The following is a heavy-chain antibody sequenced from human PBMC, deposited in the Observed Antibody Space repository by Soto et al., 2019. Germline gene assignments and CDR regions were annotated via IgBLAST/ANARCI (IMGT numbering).Heavy chain of an antibody. J-gene: IGHJ4*02. V-gene: IGHV1-18*01. D-gene: IGHD4-17*01. CDR3: ARVYKTTTVTTPDY. CDR2: ISAYNGNT. Sequence: GASVKVSCKASGYTFTSYGISWVRQAPGQGLEWMGWISAYNGNTNYAQKLQGRVTMTTDTSTSTAYMELRSLRSDDTAVYYCARVYKTTTVTTPDYWGQGTLVTVSS. CDR1: GYTFTSYG.